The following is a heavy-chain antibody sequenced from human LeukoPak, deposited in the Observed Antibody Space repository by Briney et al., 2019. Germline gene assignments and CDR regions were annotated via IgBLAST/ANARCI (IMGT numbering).Heavy chain of an antibody. D-gene: IGHD1-20*01. CDR1: GFNLRAYT. Sequence: GGSLRLSCAASGFNLRAYTMNWVRQAPGKGLEWVSSISISSSYIYYADSVKGRFTTSRDNAENSLYLQMHSLRVEDTALYYCARDDNWNDKPFDFWGQGTLVTVSS. CDR3: ARDDNWNDKPFDF. J-gene: IGHJ4*02. CDR2: ISISSSYI. V-gene: IGHV3-21*01.